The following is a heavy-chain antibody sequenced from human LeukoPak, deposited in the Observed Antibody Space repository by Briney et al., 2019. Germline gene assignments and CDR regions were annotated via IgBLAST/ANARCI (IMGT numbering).Heavy chain of an antibody. J-gene: IGHJ6*02. CDR2: IIPIFGTA. V-gene: IGHV1-69*13. D-gene: IGHD3-3*01. CDR1: GGTFSSYA. CDR3: ARDPREITIFGVVIPSDYYGMDV. Sequence: SVKVSCKASGGTFSSYAISWVRQAPGQGLEWMGGIIPIFGTANYAQKFQGRVTITADESTSTAYMELSSLRSEDTAVYYCARDPREITIFGVVIPSDYYGMDVWGQGTTVTVSS.